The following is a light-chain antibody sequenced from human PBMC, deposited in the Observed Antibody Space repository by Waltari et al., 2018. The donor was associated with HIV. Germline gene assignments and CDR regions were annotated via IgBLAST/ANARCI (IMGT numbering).Light chain of an antibody. V-gene: IGLV1-47*01. CDR2: RNN. CDR3: ATRDGSLKV. CDR1: SSNIGSNY. Sequence: QSVLTQPPSASGTPGQGVTISCVGDSSNIGSNYVYWYQQLPVTAPKVLIYRNNQRPSGVPDRFSGSKSGASASLTISGLRSADEAVYFCATRDGSLKVFGGGTKLTVL. J-gene: IGLJ3*02.